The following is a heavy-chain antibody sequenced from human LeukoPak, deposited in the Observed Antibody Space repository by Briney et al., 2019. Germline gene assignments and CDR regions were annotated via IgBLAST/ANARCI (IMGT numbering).Heavy chain of an antibody. CDR3: ARRLLQGYCSSTSCYADMGAFDI. CDR2: IYPDNSNT. Sequence: GESLQISCKGSGYSFTGYWIGWVRQMPGKGLEWMGIIYPDNSNTRYSPSFQGQVTISADKSINAAYLHWSSLRASDTAMYYCARRLLQGYCSSTSCYADMGAFDIWGQGTMVTVSS. CDR1: GYSFTGYW. V-gene: IGHV5-51*01. D-gene: IGHD2-2*01. J-gene: IGHJ3*02.